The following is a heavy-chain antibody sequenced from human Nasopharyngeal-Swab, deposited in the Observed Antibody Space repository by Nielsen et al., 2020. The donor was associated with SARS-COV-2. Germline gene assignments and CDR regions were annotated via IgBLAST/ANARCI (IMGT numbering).Heavy chain of an antibody. CDR2: TSTGGGST. J-gene: IGHJ4*02. V-gene: IGHV3-23*01. CDR3: AKARGGGWATEFDS. CDR1: GFTFTTYA. D-gene: IGHD6-19*01. Sequence: GGSLRLSCAASGFTFTTYAMSWVRQAPGKGLEWTSGTSTGGGSTNYADSVKDRFTSSRDNSKTTLFLQMNSLTAEDTAVYYCAKARGGGWATEFDSWCQGTLVTVSS.